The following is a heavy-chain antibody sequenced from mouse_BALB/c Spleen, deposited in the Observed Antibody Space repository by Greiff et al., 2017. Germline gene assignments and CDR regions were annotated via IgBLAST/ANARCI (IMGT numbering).Heavy chain of an antibody. V-gene: IGHV5-6-5*01. CDR1: GFTFSSYA. CDR2: ISSGGST. Sequence: EVKLMESGGGLVKPGGSLKLSCAASGFTFSSYAMSWVRQTPEKRLEWVASISSGGSTYYPDSVKGRFTISRDNARNILYLQMSSLRSEDTAMYYCARDGNYVGFAYWGQGTLVTVSA. J-gene: IGHJ3*01. CDR3: ARDGNYVGFAY. D-gene: IGHD2-1*01.